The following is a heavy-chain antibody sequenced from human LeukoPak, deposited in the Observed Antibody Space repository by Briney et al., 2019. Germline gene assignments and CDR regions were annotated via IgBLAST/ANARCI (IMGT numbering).Heavy chain of an antibody. D-gene: IGHD3-22*01. V-gene: IGHV4-39*07. CDR3: ARVSDSSGYYSPSEYYYYMDV. CDR2: IYYSGST. CDR1: GGSISSSSYY. J-gene: IGHJ6*03. Sequence: SETLSLTCTVSGGSISSSSYYWGWIRQPPGKGLELIGSIYYSGSTYYNPSLKSRVTISVDTSKNQFSLKLSPVTAADTAVYYCARVSDSSGYYSPSEYYYYMDVWGKGTTVTVSS.